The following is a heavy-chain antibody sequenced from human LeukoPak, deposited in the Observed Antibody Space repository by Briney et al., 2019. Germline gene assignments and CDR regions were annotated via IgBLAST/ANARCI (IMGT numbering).Heavy chain of an antibody. D-gene: IGHD6-6*01. V-gene: IGHV4-34*01. CDR2: INHSGST. Sequence: SETLSLTCAVYGGSFSGYYWSWIRQPPGKGLEWIGEINHSGSTNYNPSLKSRVTISVDTSKNQFSLKLSSVTAADTAVYYCPRAVQRRGGVAARRDYYYYMDVWGKGTTVTVSS. CDR3: PRAVQRRGGVAARRDYYYYMDV. CDR1: GGSFSGYY. J-gene: IGHJ6*03.